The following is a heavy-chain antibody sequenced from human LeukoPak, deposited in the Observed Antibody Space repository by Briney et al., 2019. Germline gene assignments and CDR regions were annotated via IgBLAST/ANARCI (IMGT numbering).Heavy chain of an antibody. CDR1: GFTFEDYS. CDR3: AKAHDYGDYAGFDY. V-gene: IGHV3-9*01. Sequence: GGSLRLSCAASGFTFEDYSMHWVRQAPGKGLEWVSGISWNSGNIGYADSVKGRFTISRDNAKTSLYLQINNLRAEDTALYYCAKAHDYGDYAGFDYWGQGTLVSVSS. J-gene: IGHJ4*02. D-gene: IGHD4-17*01. CDR2: ISWNSGNI.